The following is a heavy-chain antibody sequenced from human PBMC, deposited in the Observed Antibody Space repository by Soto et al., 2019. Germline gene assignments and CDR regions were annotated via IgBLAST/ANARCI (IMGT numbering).Heavy chain of an antibody. J-gene: IGHJ4*02. Sequence: QVQLQESGPGLVKPSQTLSLTCTVSGGSISSGDYYWSWIRQPPGKGLEWIGYIYYSGSTYYNPSLNNRVTISVDTSKDQFSLRLSSVTAADTAVYYCARDYYCSSTRCYAADNWGQGTLVTVSS. CDR2: IYYSGST. V-gene: IGHV4-30-4*01. CDR3: ARDYYCSSTRCYAADN. CDR1: GGSISSGDYY. D-gene: IGHD2-2*01.